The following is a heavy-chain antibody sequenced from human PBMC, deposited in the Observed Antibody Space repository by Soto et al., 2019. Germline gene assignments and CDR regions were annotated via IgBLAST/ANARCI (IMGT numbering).Heavy chain of an antibody. D-gene: IGHD6-6*01. V-gene: IGHV1-2*02. CDR1: GYTFTGYY. Sequence: ASVKVSCKASGYTFTGYYMHWVRQSPGQWLEWMGWINPNSGGTNYAQKFQGGATMTRDTSISTAYMELSRLRSDDTAVYYCAREIAARLTPFDYWGQGTLVTVSS. CDR3: AREIAARLTPFDY. CDR2: INPNSGGT. J-gene: IGHJ4*02.